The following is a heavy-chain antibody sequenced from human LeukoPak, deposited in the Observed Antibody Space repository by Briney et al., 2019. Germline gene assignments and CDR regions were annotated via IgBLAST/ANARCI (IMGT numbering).Heavy chain of an antibody. CDR3: ATAPGPYCSSTSCASGAFDI. V-gene: IGHV4-4*07. J-gene: IGHJ3*02. D-gene: IGHD2-2*01. CDR1: GGSISSYY. CDR2: IYTSGST. Sequence: SETLSLTCTVSGGSISSYYGSWIRQPAGKGMGWIGRIYTSGSTNYNPSLKSRVTMSVDTSKHQFSLKLSSVTAADTAVYYCATAPGPYCSSTSCASGAFDIWGQGTMVTVSS.